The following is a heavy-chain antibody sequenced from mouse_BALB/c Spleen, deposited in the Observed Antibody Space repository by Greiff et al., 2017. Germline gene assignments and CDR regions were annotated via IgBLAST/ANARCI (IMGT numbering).Heavy chain of an antibody. V-gene: IGHV5-17*02. CDR2: ISSGSSTI. D-gene: IGHD3-1*01. CDR1: GFTFSSFG. Sequence: DVMLLESGGGLVQPGGSRKLSCAASGFTFSSFGMHWVRQAPEKGLEWVAYISSGSSTIYYADTVKGRFTISRDNPKNTLFLQMTSLRSEDTAMYYCASSGYAMDYWGQGTSVTVSS. CDR3: ASSGYAMDY. J-gene: IGHJ4*01.